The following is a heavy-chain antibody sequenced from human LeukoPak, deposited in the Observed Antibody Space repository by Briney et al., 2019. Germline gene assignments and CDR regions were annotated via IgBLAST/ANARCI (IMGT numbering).Heavy chain of an antibody. V-gene: IGHV3-30*04. CDR2: ISYDGSKM. CDR1: GFSSSSNA. D-gene: IGHD1-20*01. J-gene: IGHJ4*02. Sequence: PGRSLRLSCAASGFSSSSNAMHWVRQAPGKGVEWVAIISYDGSKMYYADSVKGRFTITRDKSKNMLYLQMNSLRTEDTAVYYCVRSSRYDWNGPADYWGQGTLVTVSS. CDR3: VRSSRYDWNGPADY.